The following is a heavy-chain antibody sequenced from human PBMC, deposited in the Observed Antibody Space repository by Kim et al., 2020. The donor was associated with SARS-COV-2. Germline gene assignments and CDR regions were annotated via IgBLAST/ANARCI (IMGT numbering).Heavy chain of an antibody. CDR3: ARVPSYYDFWSGYYTWDY. D-gene: IGHD3-3*01. V-gene: IGHV4-39*07. CDR2: IYYSGST. CDR1: GGSISSSSYY. J-gene: IGHJ4*02. Sequence: SETLSLTCTVSGGSISSSSYYWGWIRQPPGKGLEWIGSIYYSGSTYYNPSLKSRVTISVDTSKNQFSLKLSSVTAADTAVYYCARVPSYYDFWSGYYTWDYWGQGTLVTVSS.